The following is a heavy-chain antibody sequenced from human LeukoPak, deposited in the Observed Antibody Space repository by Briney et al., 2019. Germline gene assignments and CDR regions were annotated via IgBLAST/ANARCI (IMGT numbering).Heavy chain of an antibody. V-gene: IGHV4-4*02. CDR3: ARSQDLAYCGGDCYDYYYYYMDV. D-gene: IGHD2-21*02. CDR1: GGSISSSNW. CDR2: INHSGST. J-gene: IGHJ6*03. Sequence: SETLSLTCAVSGGSISSSNWWNWVRQTPGKGLEWIGEINHSGSTNYNPSLKSRVTISVDTSKNQFSLKLSSVTAADTAVYYCARSQDLAYCGGDCYDYYYYYMDVWGKGTTVTISS.